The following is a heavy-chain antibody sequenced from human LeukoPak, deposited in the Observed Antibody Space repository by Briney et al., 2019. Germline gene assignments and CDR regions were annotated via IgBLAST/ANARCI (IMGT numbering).Heavy chain of an antibody. D-gene: IGHD3-9*01. V-gene: IGHV4-34*01. CDR3: ARGTNILTGYYYYMDV. CDR1: GGSFSGYY. J-gene: IGHJ6*03. Sequence: SETLSLTCAVYGGSFSGYYWSWIRQPPGKGLEWIGEINHSGSTNYSPSLKSRVTIPVDTSKNQFSLKLSSVTAADTAVYYCARGTNILTGYYYYMDVWGKGTTVTVSS. CDR2: INHSGST.